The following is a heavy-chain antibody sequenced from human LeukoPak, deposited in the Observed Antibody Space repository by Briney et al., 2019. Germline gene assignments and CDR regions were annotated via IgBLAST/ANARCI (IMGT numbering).Heavy chain of an antibody. CDR1: GFTFSSYE. CDR3: ASGQLWPYFDY. V-gene: IGHV3-48*03. CDR2: ISSSGSTI. J-gene: IGHJ4*02. D-gene: IGHD5-18*01. Sequence: GGSLRLSCAASGFTFSSYEMNWVRQAPGKGLEWVSYISSSGSTIYYADSVKGRFTISRDNAKNSLYLQMNSLRAEDTAVYCCASGQLWPYFDYWGQGTLVTVSS.